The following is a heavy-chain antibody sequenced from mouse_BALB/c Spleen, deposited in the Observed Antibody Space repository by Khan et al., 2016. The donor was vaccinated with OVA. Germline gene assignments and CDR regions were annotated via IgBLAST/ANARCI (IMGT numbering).Heavy chain of an antibody. J-gene: IGHJ4*01. D-gene: IGHD2-10*01. CDR3: ARQPYYHYNIMDY. V-gene: IGHV2-6-1*01. CDR2: IWSDGTT. Sequence: LVESGPGLAAPSQSLSITCTISGFSLTTYGVHWVRQPPGKGLEWLVVIWSDGTTNYNSALKSRLTITKDNSQSQVFLKMNSLQTDDTAIYFCARQPYYHYNIMDYWGQGTSITVSS. CDR1: GFSLTTYG.